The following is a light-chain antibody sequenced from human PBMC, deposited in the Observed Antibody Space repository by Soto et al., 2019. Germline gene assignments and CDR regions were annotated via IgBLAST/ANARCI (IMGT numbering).Light chain of an antibody. CDR3: QQNNNWPRT. CDR2: GAS. V-gene: IGKV3-15*01. J-gene: IGKJ1*01. CDR1: QSVSRS. Sequence: EIVMTQSPATLSVSPGDRATLSCRASQSVSRSLAWYQQKPGQAPRLLIYGASTRATGIPARFSGSGSGTEFTLTISSLQSEDFAVYYCQQNNNWPRTFGPGTKV.